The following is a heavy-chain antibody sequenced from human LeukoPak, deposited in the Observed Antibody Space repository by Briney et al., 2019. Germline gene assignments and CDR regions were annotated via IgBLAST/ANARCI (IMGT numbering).Heavy chain of an antibody. CDR3: ARAKQVAYYYYYMDV. Sequence: SETLSLTCTVSGGSISSYYWSWIRRPAGKGLGWIGRIYTSGGTNYNPSLKSRVTMSLDTSKNQFSLKLSSVTAADTAVYYCARAKQVAYYYYYMDVWGKGTTVTVSS. J-gene: IGHJ6*03. CDR2: IYTSGGT. V-gene: IGHV4-4*07. D-gene: IGHD6-6*01. CDR1: GGSISSYY.